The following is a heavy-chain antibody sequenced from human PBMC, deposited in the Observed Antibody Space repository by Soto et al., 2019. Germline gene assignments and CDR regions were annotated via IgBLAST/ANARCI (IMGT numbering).Heavy chain of an antibody. Sequence: GGSLSLSCAASGFTFSTYAMHWVRQAPGKGLEWVAVLSYDGSNKYYADSVKGRFTISRDNAKNSLYLQMNSLRAEDTAVYYCARDLGSSWYPEYFQHWGQGTLVTVSS. CDR3: ARDLGSSWYPEYFQH. D-gene: IGHD6-13*01. V-gene: IGHV3-30*03. CDR1: GFTFSTYA. CDR2: LSYDGSNK. J-gene: IGHJ1*01.